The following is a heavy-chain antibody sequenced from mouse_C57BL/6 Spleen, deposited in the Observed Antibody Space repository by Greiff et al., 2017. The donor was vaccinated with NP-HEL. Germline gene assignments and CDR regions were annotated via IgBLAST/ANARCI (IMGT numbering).Heavy chain of an antibody. CDR2: INPNNGGT. CDR1: GYTFTDYY. J-gene: IGHJ4*01. D-gene: IGHD3-2*02. CDR3: ARPLSDSSGH. Sequence: EVQLQQSGPELVKPGASVKISCKASGYTFTDYYMNWVKQSHGKSLEWIGDINPNNGGTSYNQKFKGKATLTVDKSSSTAYMQLSSLTTEDSAIYYCARPLSDSSGHWGQGTSVTVSS. V-gene: IGHV1-26*01.